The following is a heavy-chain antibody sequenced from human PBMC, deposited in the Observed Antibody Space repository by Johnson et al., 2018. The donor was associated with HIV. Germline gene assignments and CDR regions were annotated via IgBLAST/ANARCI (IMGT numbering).Heavy chain of an antibody. CDR3: AKEGSSSPWAFDI. CDR2: VSDHGRTT. V-gene: IGHV3-30*18. CDR1: GFTFSDYY. J-gene: IGHJ3*02. Sequence: QVQLVESGGGLVQPGGSLRLSCAASGFTFSDYYMSWIRQAPGKGLEWVAVVSDHGRTTYFADSVKGRFTISRDNSKNTLYLQMNNLRPEDTALYYCAKEGSSSPWAFDIWGQGTMVTVSS. D-gene: IGHD2-15*01.